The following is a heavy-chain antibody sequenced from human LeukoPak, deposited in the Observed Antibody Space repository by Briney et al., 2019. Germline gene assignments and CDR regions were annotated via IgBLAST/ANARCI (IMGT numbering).Heavy chain of an antibody. CDR1: GFTFSSYG. D-gene: IGHD6-13*01. CDR2: ISYDGSNK. CDR3: AKVEYTTSWYGVGSLDY. Sequence: GRSLRLSCAASGFTFSSYGMHWVRQAPGKGLEWVAVISYDGSNKYYADSVKGRFTISRDNSKDTLYLQMNSLRAEDTAVYYCAKVEYTTSWYGVGSLDYWGQGTLVTVSS. J-gene: IGHJ4*02. V-gene: IGHV3-30*18.